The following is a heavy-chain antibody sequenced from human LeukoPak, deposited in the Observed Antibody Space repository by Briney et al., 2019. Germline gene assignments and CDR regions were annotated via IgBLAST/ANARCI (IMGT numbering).Heavy chain of an antibody. CDR1: GGSISGFY. CDR3: ASGGIAARDYYYYYMDV. J-gene: IGHJ6*03. Sequence: SETLSLTCAVSGGSISGFYWTWIRQPPGKGLEWIGYIYTSGSTNYNPSLKSRVTISVDTSKNQFSLKLSSVTAADTAVYYCASGGIAARDYYYYYMDVWGKGTTVTVSS. CDR2: IYTSGST. D-gene: IGHD6-6*01. V-gene: IGHV4-4*09.